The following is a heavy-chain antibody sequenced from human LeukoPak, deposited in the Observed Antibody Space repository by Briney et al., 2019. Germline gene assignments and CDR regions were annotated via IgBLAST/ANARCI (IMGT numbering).Heavy chain of an antibody. CDR3: ATHERQQLVSNYFDY. D-gene: IGHD6-13*01. V-gene: IGHV1-69*05. Sequence: SVKVSCKASGGTFSSYAISWVRQAPGQGLEWMGGIIPIFGTANYAQKFQGRVTITTDESTSTAYMELSSLRSEDTAVYYCATHERQQLVSNYFDYWGQGTLVTVSS. CDR1: GGTFSSYA. CDR2: IIPIFGTA. J-gene: IGHJ4*02.